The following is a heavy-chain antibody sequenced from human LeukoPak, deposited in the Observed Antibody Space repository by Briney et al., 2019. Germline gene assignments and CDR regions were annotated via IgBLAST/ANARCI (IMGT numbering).Heavy chain of an antibody. J-gene: IGHJ4*02. Sequence: GGPLSLSCAASGFTFSRGWMTWVRQSPGKGLEWVANIKQDGSEKYYVDSVKGRFTISRDNAKSSLYLQMNSLRAEDTAVYYCARLAYSDPYYFDSWGQGTLVTVSS. V-gene: IGHV3-7*05. CDR3: ARLAYSDPYYFDS. CDR2: IKQDGSEK. CDR1: GFTFSRGW. D-gene: IGHD4-17*01.